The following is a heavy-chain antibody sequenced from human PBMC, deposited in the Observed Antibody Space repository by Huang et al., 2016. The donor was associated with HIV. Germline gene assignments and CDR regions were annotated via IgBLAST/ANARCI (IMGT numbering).Heavy chain of an antibody. CDR2: IYYSEST. J-gene: IGHJ4*02. CDR1: GGSIRSDNYY. CDR3: ARLPGSITMIRGVITDPY. Sequence: QLQLQESGPGLVKPSETLSLTCTVSGGSIRSDNYYWGWIRQPPGKGLDWIGSIYYSESTYYNPSLKSRITITVDTSKNQFSLKMRSVTAADTAVYYCARLPGSITMIRGVITDPYWGQGTLVTVSS. D-gene: IGHD3-10*01. V-gene: IGHV4-39*01.